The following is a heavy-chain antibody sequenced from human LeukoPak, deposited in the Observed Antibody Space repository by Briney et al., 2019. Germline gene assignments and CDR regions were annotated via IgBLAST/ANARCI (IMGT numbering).Heavy chain of an antibody. J-gene: IGHJ4*02. CDR2: ISYDGSNK. D-gene: IGHD2-15*01. V-gene: IGHV3-30*04. Sequence: QPGRSLRLSCAASGFTFSSYAMHWVRQAPGKGLEWVAVISYDGSNKYYADSVKGRFTISRDNSKNTLYLQMNSLRAEDTAVYYCARGPTAPVVAATRDGRGFDYWGQGTLVTVSS. CDR3: ARGPTAPVVAATRDGRGFDY. CDR1: GFTFSSYA.